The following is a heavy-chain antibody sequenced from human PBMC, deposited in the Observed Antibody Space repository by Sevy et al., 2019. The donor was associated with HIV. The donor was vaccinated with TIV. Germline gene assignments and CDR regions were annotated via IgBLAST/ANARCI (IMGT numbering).Heavy chain of an antibody. Sequence: ASVKVSCKASGGTFSSYAISWVRQAPGQGLEWMGGIIPIFGTANYAQKFQGRVTITADKSTSTAYMELSSLRSEDTAVYYCARKRYDRKTYYFDYWGQGTLVTVSS. CDR3: ARKRYDRKTYYFDY. D-gene: IGHD3-22*01. CDR1: GGTFSSYA. J-gene: IGHJ4*02. CDR2: IIPIFGTA. V-gene: IGHV1-69*06.